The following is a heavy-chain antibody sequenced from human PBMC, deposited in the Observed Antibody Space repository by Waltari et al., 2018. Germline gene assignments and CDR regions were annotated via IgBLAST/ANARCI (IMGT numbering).Heavy chain of an antibody. CDR2: ISSSSSTI. CDR1: GFTFSSYS. CDR3: AKGNLASGGAFDI. J-gene: IGHJ3*02. Sequence: EVQLVESGGGLVQPGGSLRLSCAASGFTFSSYSMNWVRQAPGKGLEWVSYISSSSSTIYYADSVKGRFTISRDNAKNSLYLQMNSLRAEDMALYYCAKGNLASGGAFDIWGQGTMVTVSS. V-gene: IGHV3-48*04.